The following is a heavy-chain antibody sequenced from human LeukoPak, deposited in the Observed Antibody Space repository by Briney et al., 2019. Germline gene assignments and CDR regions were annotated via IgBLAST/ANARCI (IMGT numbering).Heavy chain of an antibody. V-gene: IGHV4-34*01. CDR1: GGSFSVYY. Sequence: SETLSLTCAVYGGSFSVYYWSWIRQPPGKGLEWIGEINHSGSTNYNPSLKSRVTISVDTSKNQFSLKLNSVTAADTAVYYCARGEPMTTVVTPEYYFDYWGQGTLVTVSS. J-gene: IGHJ4*02. D-gene: IGHD4-23*01. CDR3: ARGEPMTTVVTPEYYFDY. CDR2: INHSGST.